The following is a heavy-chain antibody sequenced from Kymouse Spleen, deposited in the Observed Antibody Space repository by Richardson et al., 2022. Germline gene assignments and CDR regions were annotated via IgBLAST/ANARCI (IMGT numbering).Heavy chain of an antibody. J-gene: IGHJ4*02. CDR1: GFTFSGSA. CDR3: TREGYCSSTSCYFFDY. Sequence: EVQLVESGGGLVQPGGSLKLSCAASGFTFSGSAMHWVRQASGKGLEWVGRIRSKANSYATAYAASVKGRFTISRDDSKNTAYLQMNSLKTEDTAVYYCTREGYCSSTSCYFFDYWGQGTLVTVSS. CDR2: IRSKANSYAT. V-gene: IGHV3-73*02. D-gene: IGHD2-2*02.